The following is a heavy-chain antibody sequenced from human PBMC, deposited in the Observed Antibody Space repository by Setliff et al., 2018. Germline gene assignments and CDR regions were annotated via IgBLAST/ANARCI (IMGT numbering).Heavy chain of an antibody. CDR2: ISPDGTIT. CDR3: ASIDWGENFYNTDV. Sequence: GGSLRLSCGASGFTFRKYWMYWVRQVPGKGLVWVSRISPDGTITNYADSVKGRFTISRDNAKNTLYLQMNSPRGEDTAVYFCASIDWGENFYNTDVWGKGTTVTVSS. D-gene: IGHD7-27*01. V-gene: IGHV3-74*01. J-gene: IGHJ6*03. CDR1: GFTFRKYW.